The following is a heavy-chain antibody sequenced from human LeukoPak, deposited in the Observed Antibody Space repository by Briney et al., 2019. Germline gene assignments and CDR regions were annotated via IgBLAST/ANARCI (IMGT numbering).Heavy chain of an antibody. CDR3: AKDPTMTTVTTHFDY. Sequence: GGSLRLSCAASGFTFSSYAMSWVRQAPGKGLEWVSAISGSGGSTYYADSVKGRFTISRDNSKNTLYLQTNSLRAEDTAVYYCAKDPTMTTVTTHFDYWGQGTLVTVSS. CDR2: ISGSGGST. V-gene: IGHV3-23*01. CDR1: GFTFSSYA. D-gene: IGHD4-17*01. J-gene: IGHJ4*02.